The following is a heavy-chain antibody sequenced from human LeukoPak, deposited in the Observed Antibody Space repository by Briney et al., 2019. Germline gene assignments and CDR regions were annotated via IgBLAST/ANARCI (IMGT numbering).Heavy chain of an antibody. CDR3: AREEVGYLYYYYMDV. D-gene: IGHD5-18*01. CDR1: GGSISSGSYY. V-gene: IGHV4-61*02. CDR2: IYTSGST. J-gene: IGHJ6*03. Sequence: SQTLSLTCTVSGGSISSGSYYWSWIRQPAGKGLEWIGRIYTSGSTNYNPSLKSRVTISVDTSKNQFSLKLSSVTAADTAVYYCAREEVGYLYYYYMDVWGKGTTVTVSS.